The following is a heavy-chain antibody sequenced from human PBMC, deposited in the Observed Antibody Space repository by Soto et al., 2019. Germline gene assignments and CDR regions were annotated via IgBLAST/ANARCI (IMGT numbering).Heavy chain of an antibody. V-gene: IGHV3-53*02. J-gene: IGHJ4*02. CDR3: ARYYFGSGSYLY. CDR2: IYSGGIT. D-gene: IGHD3-10*01. Sequence: EVQLVETGGGLIQPGGSLRLSCAASGFTVSTNFMAWVRQAPGKGLEWVSVIYSGGITYYADSVKGRFTVSRDNSKNTLYLQMNSLRAEDTAVYYCARYYFGSGSYLYWGQGTLVTVSS. CDR1: GFTVSTNF.